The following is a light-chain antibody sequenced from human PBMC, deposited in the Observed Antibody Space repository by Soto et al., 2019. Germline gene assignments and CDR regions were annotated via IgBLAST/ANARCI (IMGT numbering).Light chain of an antibody. CDR2: DAS. CDR1: QSVSNY. Sequence: ETVLTQSPATLSLAPGGRATLSCRASQSVSNYLAWYQQKPGQAPRLLIYDASNRATDIPARFTGSGSGTDFTLTISSLEPEDFAVYYCQQRGDWPPFTFGPGTTVDIK. V-gene: IGKV3-11*01. CDR3: QQRGDWPPFT. J-gene: IGKJ3*01.